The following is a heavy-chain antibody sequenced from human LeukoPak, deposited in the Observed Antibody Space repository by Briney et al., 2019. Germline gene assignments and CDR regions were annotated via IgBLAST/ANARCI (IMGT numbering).Heavy chain of an antibody. J-gene: IGHJ6*02. CDR3: ARDLLLEWLLFDYYYYGMDV. CDR2: IWYDGSNK. Sequence: GGSLGLSCAASGFTFSSYGMHWVRQAPGKGLEWVAVIWYDGSNKYYADSVKGRFTISRDNSKNTLYLQMNSLRAEDTAVYYCARDLLLEWLLFDYYYYGMDVWGQGTTVTVSS. CDR1: GFTFSSYG. V-gene: IGHV3-33*01. D-gene: IGHD3-3*01.